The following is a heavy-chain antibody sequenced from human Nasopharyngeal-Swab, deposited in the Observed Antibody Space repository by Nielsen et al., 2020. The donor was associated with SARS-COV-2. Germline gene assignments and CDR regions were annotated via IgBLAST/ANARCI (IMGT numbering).Heavy chain of an antibody. Sequence: GESLKISCAASGFTFSSYGMHWVRQAPGKGLEWVAVIWYDGSNKYYADSVKGRFTISRDNSKNTLYLQMNSLRAEDTAVYYCARDSFMGSSHLDYWGQGTLVTVSS. CDR3: ARDSFMGSSHLDY. D-gene: IGHD6-6*01. J-gene: IGHJ4*02. CDR1: GFTFSSYG. V-gene: IGHV3-33*01. CDR2: IWYDGSNK.